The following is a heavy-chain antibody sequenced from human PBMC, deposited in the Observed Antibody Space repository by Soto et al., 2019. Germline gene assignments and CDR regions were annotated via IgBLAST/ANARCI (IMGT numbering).Heavy chain of an antibody. CDR3: ARTAPSYYDNLMAV. V-gene: IGHV5-51*01. Sequence: PGESLKISCKGSGYNFINYWIAWVRQMPGRGLEWMGIIYPGDSDTRYSPSFQGQVTISADKSISTAYLQWSSLKASDTAIYFCARTAPSYYDNLMAVWGQRTTVPVSS. CDR1: GYNFINYW. D-gene: IGHD1-26*01. CDR2: IYPGDSDT. J-gene: IGHJ6*02.